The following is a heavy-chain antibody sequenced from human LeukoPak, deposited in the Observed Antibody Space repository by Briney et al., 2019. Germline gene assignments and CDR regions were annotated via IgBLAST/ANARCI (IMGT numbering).Heavy chain of an antibody. CDR1: GFTFDDYA. Sequence: GRSLGLSCAASGFTFDDYAMHWVRQAPGKGLEWVSGISWNSGSIGYADSVKGRFTISRDNAKNSLYLQMNSLRAEDTALYYCAKDMGVGYCSGGSCPEYYYYYGMDVWGQGTTVTVSS. CDR2: ISWNSGSI. J-gene: IGHJ6*02. CDR3: AKDMGVGYCSGGSCPEYYYYYGMDV. D-gene: IGHD2-15*01. V-gene: IGHV3-9*01.